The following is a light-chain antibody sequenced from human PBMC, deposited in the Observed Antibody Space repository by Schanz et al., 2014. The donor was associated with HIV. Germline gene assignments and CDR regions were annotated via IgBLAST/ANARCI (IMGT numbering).Light chain of an antibody. CDR3: LSYDNSLGGPYV. CDR2: GNK. Sequence: QSVLTQPPSVSGAPGQRVTISCSGSSSNLGGRYDVHWYHHLPGTAPKPLIYGNKYRPSGVPDRFSGSKSGTSVSLAITGLQPEDEADYYCLSYDNSLGGPYVFGTGTKVTVL. J-gene: IGLJ1*01. V-gene: IGLV1-40*01. CDR1: SSNLGGRYD.